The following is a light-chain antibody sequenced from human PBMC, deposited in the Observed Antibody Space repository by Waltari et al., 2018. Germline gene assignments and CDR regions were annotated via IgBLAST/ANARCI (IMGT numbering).Light chain of an antibody. CDR2: GAS. CDR3: QQYNNRPYT. CDR1: QTLTSN. Sequence: EIVMTQSPATLSVSPGERPTLSCRASQTLTSNLPWYPQKPGQAPRLRIYGASTRATGIPARFSGSGSGTQFTLTISSLQSEDFVVYYCQQYNNRPYTFGQGTKLEIK. V-gene: IGKV3-15*01. J-gene: IGKJ2*01.